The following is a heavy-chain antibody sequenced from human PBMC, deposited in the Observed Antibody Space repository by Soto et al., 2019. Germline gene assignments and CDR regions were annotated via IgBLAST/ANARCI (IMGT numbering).Heavy chain of an antibody. D-gene: IGHD2-8*01. Sequence: EVQLVESGGGLVQPGGSLRLSCAASGLIFSNYKMHWVRQAPGKGLVWVSRFSTDGSITDYADSVKGRFTVSRDNAKNTLYLQMNSLRVDDTAVYYCARDTNGLHYWGQGTLVTVSS. CDR1: GLIFSNYK. CDR2: FSTDGSIT. V-gene: IGHV3-74*01. J-gene: IGHJ4*02. CDR3: ARDTNGLHY.